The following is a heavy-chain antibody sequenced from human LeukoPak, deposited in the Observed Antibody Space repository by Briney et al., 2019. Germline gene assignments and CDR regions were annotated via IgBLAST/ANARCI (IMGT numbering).Heavy chain of an antibody. J-gene: IGHJ4*02. D-gene: IGHD3-22*01. V-gene: IGHV1-46*01. CDR3: ARAGDSSGYYSVYSDY. CDR2: INPSGGST. CDR1: GYTFTSNY. Sequence: ASVKVSCKAFGYTFTSNYMHWVRQAPGQGLEWMGIINPSGGSTSYAQKFQGRVTMTRDMSTSTVYMELSSLRSEDTAVYYCARAGDSSGYYSVYSDYWGQGTLVTVSS.